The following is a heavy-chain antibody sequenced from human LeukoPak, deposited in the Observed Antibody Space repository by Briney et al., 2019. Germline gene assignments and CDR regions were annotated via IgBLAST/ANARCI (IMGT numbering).Heavy chain of an antibody. V-gene: IGHV3-30*18. D-gene: IGHD3-9*01. Sequence: GRSLRLSCAASGFTFSNYGMLWVRQAPGKGLEWVAVISYDGSNKYYADSVKGRFTISRDNSKNTLYLQMNSLRAEDTAVYYCAKDRGLRYFDWLSELDYWGQGTLVTVSS. J-gene: IGHJ4*02. CDR3: AKDRGLRYFDWLSELDY. CDR1: GFTFSNYG. CDR2: ISYDGSNK.